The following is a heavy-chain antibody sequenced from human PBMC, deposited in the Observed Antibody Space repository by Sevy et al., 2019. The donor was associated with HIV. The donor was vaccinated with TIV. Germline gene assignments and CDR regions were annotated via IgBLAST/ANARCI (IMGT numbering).Heavy chain of an antibody. Sequence: GGSLRLSCAASGFPFSDAWMNWVRQVPGKGLEWVGLIKNENEGGTTDYAAPVKGRSIITTDDSKNTLYLQMSSLKTEDTAIYYYTAGWGNGNTWVRAFDLWGQGTMVTVSS. V-gene: IGHV3-15*01. CDR2: IKNENEGGTT. D-gene: IGHD1-7*01. CDR1: GFPFSDAW. J-gene: IGHJ3*01. CDR3: TAGWGNGNTWVRAFDL.